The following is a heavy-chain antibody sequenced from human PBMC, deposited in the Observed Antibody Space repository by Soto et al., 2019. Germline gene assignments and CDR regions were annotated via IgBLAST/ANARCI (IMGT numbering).Heavy chain of an antibody. CDR2: ISAYNGNT. J-gene: IGHJ6*02. CDR1: GYTFTSYG. V-gene: IGHV1-18*01. CDR3: ARAPPTQGPPRKYGMDV. D-gene: IGHD4-17*01. Sequence: QVQLVQSGAEVKKPGASVKVSCKASGYTFTSYGISWVRQAPGQGREWMGWISAYNGNTNYAQKLQGRVTMTTDTATSTANMELRSLRYDDTAVYYCARAPPTQGPPRKYGMDVWGQGTTVTVSS.